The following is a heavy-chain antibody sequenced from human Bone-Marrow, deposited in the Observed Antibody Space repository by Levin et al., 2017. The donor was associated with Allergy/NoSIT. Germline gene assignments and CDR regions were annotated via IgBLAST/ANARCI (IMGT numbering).Heavy chain of an antibody. J-gene: IGHJ1*01. CDR2: ISYDGSQK. CDR3: AKGQLGYCGDECYANGPSEYFQH. V-gene: IGHV3-30*18. Sequence: LSLTCAATGFTFSSYGMYWLRQAPGKGLEWVSLISYDGSQKYYADSLKGRFTISRDNSKNTLFLQMNSLRPEDTAVYYCAKGQLGYCGDECYANGPSEYFQHWGQGTLVSVSS. CDR1: GFTFSSYG. D-gene: IGHD2-21*01.